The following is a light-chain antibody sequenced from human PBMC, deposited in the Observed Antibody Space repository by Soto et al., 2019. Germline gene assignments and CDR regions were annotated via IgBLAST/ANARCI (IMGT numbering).Light chain of an antibody. Sequence: QSVLTQPPSVSGSPGQSVTISCTGTSSDVGSYNRVSWYQQPPGTAPKLMIYEVSNRPSGVPDRFSGSKSGDTASLTISGLQADDEADSYCSSYTSSSTYVFGTGTKVTVL. CDR1: SSDVGSYNR. J-gene: IGLJ1*01. V-gene: IGLV2-18*02. CDR2: EVS. CDR3: SSYTSSSTYV.